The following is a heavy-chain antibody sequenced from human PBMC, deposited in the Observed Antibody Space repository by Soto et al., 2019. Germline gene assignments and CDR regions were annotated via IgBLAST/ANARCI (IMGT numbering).Heavy chain of an antibody. V-gene: IGHV1-3*01. Sequence: QVQLVQSGAEVKKPGDSVKLSCKASGYSFANYVIHWVRQAPGESPEWMGWINADNGKTKCLQKFQGRDTITRDTYASTVYMELSGLRSEETAVYYCAREFQSLSSTWREYFHHWGQGTLLAVSS. D-gene: IGHD2-2*01. CDR3: AREFQSLSSTWREYFHH. CDR1: GYSFANYV. J-gene: IGHJ1*01. CDR2: INADNGKT.